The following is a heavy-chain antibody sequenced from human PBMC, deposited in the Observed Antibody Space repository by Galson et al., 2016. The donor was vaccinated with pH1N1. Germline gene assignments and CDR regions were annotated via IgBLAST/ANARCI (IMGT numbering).Heavy chain of an antibody. V-gene: IGHV3-7*01. CDR2: MNQDGNKK. CDR1: GFTLSSYW. CDR3: VRAVGRAEAH. Sequence: SLRLSCAASGFTLSSYWVSWVRQAPGKGLEWVANMNQDGNKKYYVDSVKGRFIISRDYSKNSLYLQMNSLRAEDTAMYYCVRAVGRAEAHWGQGTLVTVPS. J-gene: IGHJ4*02. D-gene: IGHD1-26*01.